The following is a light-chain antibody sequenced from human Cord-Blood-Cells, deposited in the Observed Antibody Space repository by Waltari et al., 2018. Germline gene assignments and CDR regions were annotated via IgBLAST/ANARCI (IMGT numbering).Light chain of an antibody. CDR1: SSDVGSYNL. CDR2: EVS. CDR3: CSYAGSSTVV. Sequence: QSALTQPASVSGSPGQSITISCTGTSSDVGSYNLVSWYQQHPGKAPKLMIYEVSKRPSGVSNRFSVSKSGNTASLTISVLQAEDEADYYCCSYAGSSTVVFGGGTKLTVL. J-gene: IGLJ2*01. V-gene: IGLV2-23*02.